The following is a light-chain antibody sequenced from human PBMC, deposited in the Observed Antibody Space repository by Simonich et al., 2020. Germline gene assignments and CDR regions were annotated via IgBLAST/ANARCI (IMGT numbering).Light chain of an antibody. CDR2: DVP. CDR1: SSDVGGYNY. Sequence: QSALTQPRSVSGSPGQSVTISCTGTSSDVGGYNYVSWYHQPPGKAPKLMIYDVPKRPSGVPDRFSGSKSGNTASLTISGLQAEDEADYYCCSYAGSYTVFGGGTKLTVL. V-gene: IGLV2-11*01. CDR3: CSYAGSYTV. J-gene: IGLJ3*02.